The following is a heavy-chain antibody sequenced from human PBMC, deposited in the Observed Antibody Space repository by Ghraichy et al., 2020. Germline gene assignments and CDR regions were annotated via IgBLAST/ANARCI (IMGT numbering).Heavy chain of an antibody. CDR2: IYSGGST. V-gene: IGHV3-66*01. CDR1: GFTVSSNY. CDR3: ARDPSGSYSIGSWFDP. Sequence: GGSLRLSCAASGFTVSSNYMSWVRQAPGKGLEWVSVIYSGGSTYYADSVKGRFTISRDNSKNTLYLQMNSLRAEDTAVYYCARDPSGSYSIGSWFDPWGQGTLVTVSS. J-gene: IGHJ5*02. D-gene: IGHD1-26*01.